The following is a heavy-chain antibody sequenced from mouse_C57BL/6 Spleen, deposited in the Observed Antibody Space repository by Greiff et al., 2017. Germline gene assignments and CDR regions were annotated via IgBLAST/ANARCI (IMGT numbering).Heavy chain of an antibody. Sequence: EVKLVESGGGLVKPGGSLKLSCAASGFTFSSYAMAWVRQTPEKRLEWVATISDGGSYTYYPDNVKGRFTISRDNAKNNLYLQMSHLKSEDTAMYYCARWGAMDYWGQGTSVTVSS. J-gene: IGHJ4*01. CDR3: ARWGAMDY. V-gene: IGHV5-4*03. CDR2: ISDGGSYT. CDR1: GFTFSSYA.